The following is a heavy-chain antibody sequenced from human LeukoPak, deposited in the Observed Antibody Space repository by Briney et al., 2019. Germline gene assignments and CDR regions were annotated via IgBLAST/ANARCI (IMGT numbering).Heavy chain of an antibody. D-gene: IGHD2-2*01. CDR3: AREKVRQSGMDV. J-gene: IGHJ6*02. CDR1: GYTFTVYY. V-gene: IGHV1-2*06. Sequence: ASVNVSCKASGYTFTVYYMHWVRQAPGQGLEWMGRINPNSGGTNYAQKFQGRVTVTRDTSISTAYMELSRLRSDDTAVYYCAREKVRQSGMDVWGQGTTVTVSS. CDR2: INPNSGGT.